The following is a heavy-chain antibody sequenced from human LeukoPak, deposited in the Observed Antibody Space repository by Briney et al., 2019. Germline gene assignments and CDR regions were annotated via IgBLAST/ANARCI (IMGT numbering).Heavy chain of an antibody. CDR1: GGSISGSY. Sequence: SETLSLTCTVSGGSISGSYWSWIRQPPGKGLEWIGYIYYTGSTNYNPSLMSRVTLSVDTSKNQFSLKLSSVTAADTAVYYCARGLGIVATISGNWFDPWGQGTLVTVSS. CDR2: IYYTGST. V-gene: IGHV4-59*12. D-gene: IGHD5-12*01. CDR3: ARGLGIVATISGNWFDP. J-gene: IGHJ5*02.